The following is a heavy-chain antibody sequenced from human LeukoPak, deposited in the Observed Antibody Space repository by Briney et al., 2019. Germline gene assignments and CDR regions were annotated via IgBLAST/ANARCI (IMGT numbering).Heavy chain of an antibody. CDR3: ARTEWLTSNDAFDI. J-gene: IGHJ3*02. D-gene: IGHD3-3*01. Sequence: SETLSLTCAVYGGSFSGCYWSWIRQPPGKGLEWIGEINHSGSTNYNPSLKSRVTISVDTSKNQFSLKLSSVTAADTAVYYCARTEWLTSNDAFDIWGQGTMVTVSS. V-gene: IGHV4-34*01. CDR2: INHSGST. CDR1: GGSFSGCY.